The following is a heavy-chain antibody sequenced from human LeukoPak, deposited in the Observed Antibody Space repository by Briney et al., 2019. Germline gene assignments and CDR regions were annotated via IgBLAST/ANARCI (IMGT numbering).Heavy chain of an antibody. J-gene: IGHJ6*02. CDR3: AISVTSGYCSSASCYYYYYYGMDV. CDR2: MQTKGGNT. CDR1: GYTFTSYD. D-gene: IGHD2-2*01. V-gene: IGHV1-8*01. Sequence: DSVTLSSMVYGYTFTSYDIKWVRQADGEGIEWKGWMQTKGGNTMYAKMMEGRVTISRNTSRSTAYMEVSRQRTEDTAVYYCAISVTSGYCSSASCYYYYYYGMDVWGQGTTVTVSS.